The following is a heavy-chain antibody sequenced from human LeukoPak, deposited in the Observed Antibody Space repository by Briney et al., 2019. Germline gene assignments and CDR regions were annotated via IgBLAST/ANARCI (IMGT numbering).Heavy chain of an antibody. Sequence: SETLSLTCTVSGGSISSYYWSWIRQPPGKGLEWIGYIYYSGSTNYNPSLKSRVTISVDTSKNQFSLKLSSVTAADTAVYYCARYNIVATIQSWFDPWGQGTLVTVS. J-gene: IGHJ5*02. D-gene: IGHD5-12*01. CDR2: IYYSGST. V-gene: IGHV4-59*08. CDR3: ARYNIVATIQSWFDP. CDR1: GGSISSYY.